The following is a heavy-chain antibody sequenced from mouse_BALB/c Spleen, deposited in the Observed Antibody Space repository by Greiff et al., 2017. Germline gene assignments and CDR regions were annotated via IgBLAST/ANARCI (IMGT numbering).Heavy chain of an antibody. CDR1: GFTFSSYG. CDR3: ARESPTGTEAY. D-gene: IGHD4-1*02. J-gene: IGHJ3*01. Sequence: EVQVVESGGDLVKPGGSLKLSCAASGFTFSSYGMSWVRQTPDKRLEWVATISSGGSYTYYPDSVKGRFTISRDNAKNTLYLQMSSLKSEDTAMYYCARESPTGTEAYWGQGTLVTVSA. V-gene: IGHV5-6*01. CDR2: ISSGGSYT.